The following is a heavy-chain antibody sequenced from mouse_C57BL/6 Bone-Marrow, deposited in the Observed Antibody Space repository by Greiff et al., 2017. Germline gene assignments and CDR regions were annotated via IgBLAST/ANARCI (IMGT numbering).Heavy chain of an antibody. Sequence: VQLQQSGPELVKPGASVKISCKASGYTFTDYYMNWVKPSHGKSLEWIGDLNPNNGGTSYHQKFKGKDTLTVDKSSSPAYMELRSLTSEDSAVYYCARGFTTVVDTRAMDYWGQGTSVNVSS. CDR2: LNPNNGGT. D-gene: IGHD1-1*01. CDR1: GYTFTDYY. CDR3: ARGFTTVVDTRAMDY. V-gene: IGHV1-26*01. J-gene: IGHJ4*01.